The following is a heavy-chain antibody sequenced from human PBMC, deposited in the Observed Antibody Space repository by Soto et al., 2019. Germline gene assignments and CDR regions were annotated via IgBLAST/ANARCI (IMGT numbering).Heavy chain of an antibody. J-gene: IGHJ6*03. CDR1: GFTFSSYG. D-gene: IGHD6-6*01. CDR2: IWYDGSNK. Sequence: GGSLRLSCAASGFTFSSYGMHWVRQAPGKGLEWVAVIWYDGSNKYYADSVKGRFTISRDNSKNTLYLQMNSLRAEDTAVYYCTRDPSIAARPSNYYYYYYMDVWGKGTTVTVSS. V-gene: IGHV3-33*01. CDR3: TRDPSIAARPSNYYYYYYMDV.